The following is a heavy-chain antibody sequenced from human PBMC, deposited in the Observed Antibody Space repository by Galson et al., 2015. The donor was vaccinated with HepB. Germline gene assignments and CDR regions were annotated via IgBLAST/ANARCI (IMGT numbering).Heavy chain of an antibody. Sequence: SETLSLTCTISGDSISRYFCSWIRQAPGKTLEWIGYIYYTGITTYSPSLKSRVTISVDTSKNQFSLKLRSVTAADTAVYYCASAMPSTMSGYDYWCQGTLVSVSS. D-gene: IGHD3-10*02. CDR2: IYYTGIT. CDR3: ASAMPSTMSGYDY. CDR1: GDSISRYF. V-gene: IGHV4-59*08. J-gene: IGHJ4*02.